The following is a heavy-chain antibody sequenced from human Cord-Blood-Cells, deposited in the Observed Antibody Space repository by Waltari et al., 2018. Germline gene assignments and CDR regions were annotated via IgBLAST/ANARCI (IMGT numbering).Heavy chain of an antibody. J-gene: IGHJ4*02. CDR2: INHSGST. CDR3: ARVGRYSSGWYTGGSDY. CDR1: GGSFSGYY. D-gene: IGHD6-19*01. V-gene: IGHV4-34*01. Sequence: QVQLQQWGAGLLKPSETLSLTCAVSGGSFSGYYWRWIRPPPGKGLEWLGEINHSGSTNYNPSLKSRVTISVDTSKNQFSLKLSSVTAADTAVYYCARVGRYSSGWYTGGSDYWGQGTLVTVSS.